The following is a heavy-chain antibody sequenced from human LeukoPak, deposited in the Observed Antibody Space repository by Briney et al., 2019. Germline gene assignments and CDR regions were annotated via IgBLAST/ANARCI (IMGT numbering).Heavy chain of an antibody. CDR2: IWYDGSNK. D-gene: IGHD1-14*01. CDR1: GFIFNKYG. CDR3: TTDSGLGYFDY. Sequence: GGSLRLSCAASGFIFNKYGMHWVRQTPGRGLEWVAVIWYDGSNKFYADSVKGRFTISRDYSKNTVYLQMNSLRAEDTAVYYCTTDSGLGYFDYWGQGTLVTVSS. J-gene: IGHJ4*02. V-gene: IGHV3-33*01.